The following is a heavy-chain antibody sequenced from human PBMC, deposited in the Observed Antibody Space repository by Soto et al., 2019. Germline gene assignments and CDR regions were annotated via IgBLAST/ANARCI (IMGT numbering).Heavy chain of an antibody. CDR2: SIPVFGTP. Sequence: QVQLVQSGAEVKRPGSSVKVSCKASGGTFSKYLFSWVRQAPGQGLEWMGGSIPVFGTPKYAQQFKGRVTVTADESTSTAYMDLTSLKSEDTAVYYCARGEQLWFDYWGQGTLVTVSS. D-gene: IGHD5-18*01. CDR1: GGTFSKYL. CDR3: ARGEQLWFDY. V-gene: IGHV1-69*01. J-gene: IGHJ4*02.